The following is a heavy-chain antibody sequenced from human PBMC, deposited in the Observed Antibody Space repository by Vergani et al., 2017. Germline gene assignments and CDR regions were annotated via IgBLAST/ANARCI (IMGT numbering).Heavy chain of an antibody. CDR2: SSGSGGSP. CDR1: GFTFSSYA. V-gene: IGHV3-23*01. D-gene: IGHD1-26*01. Sequence: EVQLLESGGGLVQPGGSLRLSCAASGFTFSSYAMGWVRQAPGKGLEWVSASSGSGGSPYYADSVKGRFTISRENSKNTLYLQMNSLRAEDTAVYYCAKGYSGSYWALDYWGQGTLVTVSS. CDR3: AKGYSGSYWALDY. J-gene: IGHJ4*02.